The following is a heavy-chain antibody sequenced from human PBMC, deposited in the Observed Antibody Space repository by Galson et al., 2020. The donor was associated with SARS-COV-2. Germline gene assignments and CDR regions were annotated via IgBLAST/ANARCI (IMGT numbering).Heavy chain of an antibody. CDR1: GFTFNTYG. CDR2: ISDTGEAT. J-gene: IGHJ4*02. V-gene: IGHV3-23*01. D-gene: IGHD3-9*01. CDR3: AKDIWSAHVYEKLTGYYPFDG. Sequence: GGSLRLSCAASGFTFNTYGMSWVRQAPGKGLEWVSAISDTGEATYYAGSVKGRFTIFRDKSKNTLYLQMNSLRVEDTAVYYCAKDIWSAHVYEKLTGYYPFDGWGQGTLVIVSS.